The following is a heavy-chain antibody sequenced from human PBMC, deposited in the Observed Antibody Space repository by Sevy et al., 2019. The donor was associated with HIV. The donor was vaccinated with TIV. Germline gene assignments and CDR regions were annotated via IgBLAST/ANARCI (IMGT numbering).Heavy chain of an antibody. CDR2: IHQSGRT. V-gene: IGHV4-38-2*02. D-gene: IGHD3-22*01. J-gene: IGHJ4*02. CDR1: GYSISTGYY. Sequence: SETLSLTCTVSGYSISTGYYWGWIRQPPGKGLEWIGNIHQSGRTYYNPSLKSRITISVDTSKNQFSLNLISLTAADTAVYYCARRTYYSDSTAYYFDYWGQGTLVTVSS. CDR3: ARRTYYSDSTAYYFDY.